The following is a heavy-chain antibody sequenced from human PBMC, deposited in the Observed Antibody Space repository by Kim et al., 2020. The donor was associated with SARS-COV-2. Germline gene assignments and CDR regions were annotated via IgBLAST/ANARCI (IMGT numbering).Heavy chain of an antibody. CDR2: IWGDSGSV. D-gene: IGHD3-10*01. CDR1: GFPFSTFE. CDR3: FPGGPGSFAS. J-gene: IGHJ4*02. Sequence: GGSLRLSCVASGFPFSTFELNWVRLAPGKGLEWIAYIWGDSGSVKYADSVKGRFTISRENPRNPLYLKMTTLTSEDAAVFFFFPGGPGSFASRARGTRV. V-gene: IGHV3-48*03.